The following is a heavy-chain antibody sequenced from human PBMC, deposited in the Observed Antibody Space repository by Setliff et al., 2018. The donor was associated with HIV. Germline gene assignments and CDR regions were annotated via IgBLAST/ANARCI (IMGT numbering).Heavy chain of an antibody. CDR3: ARGTKLVWGRWFDP. V-gene: IGHV4-34*01. CDR2: LNDSGST. Sequence: SETLSLTCAVYGGSFSDYHWSWIRQAPRKRLEWIGELNDSGSTTYNPSVKSRVTISVDTSKTQFSLRLSSVTAADTAVYYCARGTKLVWGRWFDPWGQGTLVTVSS. J-gene: IGHJ5*02. D-gene: IGHD3-16*01. CDR1: GGSFSDYH.